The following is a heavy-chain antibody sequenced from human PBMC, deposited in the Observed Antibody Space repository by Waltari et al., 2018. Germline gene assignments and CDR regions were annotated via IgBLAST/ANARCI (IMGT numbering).Heavy chain of an antibody. J-gene: IGHJ4*02. V-gene: IGHV3-30*02. D-gene: IGHD6-6*01. CDR2: IRYDGSNK. CDR1: GFTFSSYG. Sequence: QVQLVESGGGVVQPGGSLRLSCAASGFTFSSYGMHWVRQAPGKGLEWVAFIRYDGSNKYYADSVKGRFTISRDNSKNTLYLQMNSLRAEDTAVYYCARGLYSSSDYWGQGTLVTVSS. CDR3: ARGLYSSSDY.